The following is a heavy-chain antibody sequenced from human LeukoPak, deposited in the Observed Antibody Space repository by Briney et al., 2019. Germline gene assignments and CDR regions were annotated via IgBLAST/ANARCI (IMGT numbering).Heavy chain of an antibody. Sequence: GESLQISCKGSGYSFTSYWIGWVRQMPGKGLEWMGIIYPGDSDTRYSPSFQGQVTISADKSISTAYLQWSSLKASDTAMYYCARGRLAVAGYNWFDPWGQGTLVTVSS. CDR2: IYPGDSDT. V-gene: IGHV5-51*01. J-gene: IGHJ5*02. CDR1: GYSFTSYW. CDR3: ARGRLAVAGYNWFDP. D-gene: IGHD6-19*01.